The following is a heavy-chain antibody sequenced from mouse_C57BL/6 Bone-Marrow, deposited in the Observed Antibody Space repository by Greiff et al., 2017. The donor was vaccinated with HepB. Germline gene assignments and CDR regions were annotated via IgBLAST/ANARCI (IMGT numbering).Heavy chain of an antibody. V-gene: IGHV1-55*01. D-gene: IGHD1-1*01. J-gene: IGHJ2*01. CDR3: ARGDYYGSPYYFDY. Sequence: QVQLQQPGAELVKPGASVKMSCKASGYTFTSYWITWVKPRPGQGLEWIGDIYPGSGSTNYNEKFKSKATLTVDTSSSTAYMQLSSLTSEDSAVYYCARGDYYGSPYYFDYWGQGTTLTVSS. CDR1: GYTFTSYW. CDR2: IYPGSGST.